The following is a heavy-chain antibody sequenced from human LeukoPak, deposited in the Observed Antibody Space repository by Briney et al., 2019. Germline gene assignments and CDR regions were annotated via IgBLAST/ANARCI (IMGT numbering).Heavy chain of an antibody. CDR1: GYTFTSYY. CDR2: INPSGGST. D-gene: IGHD3-22*01. Sequence: ASVKVSCKASGYTFTSYYMRWVRQAPGQGLEWMGIINPSGGSTSYAQKFQGRVTMTRDMSTSTVYMELSSLRSEDTAVYYCARGPHVRYYDSSGYSSTFDYWGQGTLVTVSS. V-gene: IGHV1-46*01. J-gene: IGHJ4*02. CDR3: ARGPHVRYYDSSGYSSTFDY.